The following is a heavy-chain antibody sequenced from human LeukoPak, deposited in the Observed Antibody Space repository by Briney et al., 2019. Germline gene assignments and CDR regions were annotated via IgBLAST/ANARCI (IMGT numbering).Heavy chain of an antibody. CDR3: ARDKLLQPGRYFDWLPTVGAFDI. J-gene: IGHJ3*02. V-gene: IGHV4-39*07. Sequence: SSETLSLTCTASSGSISSTSYYWGWIRQPPGRGLEWIGGIIYSGNTYYNPSLKSRVTISVDTSKNQFSLKLSSVTAADTAVYYCARDKLLQPGRYFDWLPTVGAFDIWGQGTMVTVSS. CDR2: IIYSGNT. D-gene: IGHD3-9*01. CDR1: SGSISSTSYY.